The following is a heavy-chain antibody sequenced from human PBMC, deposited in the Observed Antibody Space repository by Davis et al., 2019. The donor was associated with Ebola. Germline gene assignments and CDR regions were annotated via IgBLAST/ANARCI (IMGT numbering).Heavy chain of an antibody. D-gene: IGHD2-2*01. V-gene: IGHV1-46*01. J-gene: IGHJ6*02. CDR2: INPSGGST. CDR1: GYTFTSYY. Sequence: ASVKVSCKTSGYTFTSYYMQWVRQAPGQGLEWMGLINPSGGSTTYAQKFQGRVTMTRDTSTSTVYMELSSLRSEDTAVYYCARDHVVIEPAGIYYYDGMDVWGQGTTVTVSS. CDR3: ARDHVVIEPAGIYYYDGMDV.